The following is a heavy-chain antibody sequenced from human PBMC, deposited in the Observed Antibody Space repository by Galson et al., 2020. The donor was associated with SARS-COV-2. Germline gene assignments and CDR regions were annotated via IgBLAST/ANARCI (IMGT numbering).Heavy chain of an antibody. CDR3: ARHGYCSGGSCSRDYYCCYMDV. Sequence: SVTVSRKASGGTFRSYAISWVRQAPGQRLEWMGGIIPIFGTANYAQKFQGRVTITADESTSTAYMELSTLRSEDTAVYYCARHGYCSGGSCSRDYYCCYMDVWGKGTTVTVSS. V-gene: IGHV1-69*13. D-gene: IGHD2-15*01. CDR1: GGTFRSYA. J-gene: IGHJ6*03. CDR2: IIPIFGTA.